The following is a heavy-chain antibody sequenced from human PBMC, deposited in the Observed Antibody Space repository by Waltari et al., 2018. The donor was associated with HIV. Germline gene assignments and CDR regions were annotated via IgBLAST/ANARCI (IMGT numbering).Heavy chain of an antibody. CDR3: ASGGSPGYFDY. J-gene: IGHJ4*02. Sequence: QMQLVQSGAEVKKTGSSVKVSCKASGYTFTYRYLHWVRQAPGQALEWMGWITPFNGNTTYAQKFQDGVTITRDRSMSTAYMELSSLRSEDTAMYYCASGGSPGYFDYWGQGTLVTVSS. D-gene: IGHD1-26*01. CDR2: ITPFNGNT. CDR1: GYTFTYRY. V-gene: IGHV1-45*02.